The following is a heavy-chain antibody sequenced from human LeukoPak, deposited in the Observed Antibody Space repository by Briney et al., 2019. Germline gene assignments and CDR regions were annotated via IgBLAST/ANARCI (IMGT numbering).Heavy chain of an antibody. CDR3: ARARGFFDY. D-gene: IGHD3-10*01. CDR1: GFTFSSYA. J-gene: IGHJ4*02. V-gene: IGHV3-30-3*01. Sequence: GGSLRLSCVGSGFTFSSYALHWLRQAPGKGLEWVAVISADGTEKYYADSVKGRFTISRDNSKNTLYLQMNSLRAEDTAVYYCARARGFFDYWGQGTLVTVSS. CDR2: ISADGTEK.